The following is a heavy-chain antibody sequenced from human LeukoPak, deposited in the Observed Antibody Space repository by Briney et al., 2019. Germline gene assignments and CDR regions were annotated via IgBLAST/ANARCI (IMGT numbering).Heavy chain of an antibody. Sequence: SETLSLTCTVSGGFISSYYWSWIRQPPGKGLEWIGYIYYSVSTNYNPSLKSRVTISVDTSKNQFSLKLSSVTAADPAVYYCARGLAVYGGNSGDYFDYWGQGTLVTVSS. CDR1: GGFISSYY. CDR3: ARGLAVYGGNSGDYFDY. V-gene: IGHV4-59*01. J-gene: IGHJ4*02. CDR2: IYYSVST. D-gene: IGHD4-23*01.